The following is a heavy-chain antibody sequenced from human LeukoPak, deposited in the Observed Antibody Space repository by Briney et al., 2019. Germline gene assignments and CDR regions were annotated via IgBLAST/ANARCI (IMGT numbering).Heavy chain of an antibody. CDR2: ITGSGGST. V-gene: IGHV3-23*01. CDR1: GFTFSSYG. J-gene: IGHJ4*02. CDR3: ANGGSIAVATPLDY. D-gene: IGHD6-19*01. Sequence: GGSLRLSCAASGFTFSSYGMSWVRQAPGKGLEWVSGITGSGGSTYYADCVKGRLTIARDKGKNSVYKQMNSLRAEDTAVYYSANGGSIAVATPLDYWGQGTLVTVSS.